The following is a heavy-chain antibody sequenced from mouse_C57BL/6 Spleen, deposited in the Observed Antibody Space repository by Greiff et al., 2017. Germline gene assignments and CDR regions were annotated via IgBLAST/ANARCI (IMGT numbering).Heavy chain of an antibody. Sequence: VQLQQSGAELVRPGASVKLSCKASGYTFTDYYINWVKQRPGQGLEWIARIYPGSGNTYYNEKFKGKATLTAEKSSSTAYMQLSSLTSEDSAVYFCAREDDYVPAYWGQGTLVTVSA. J-gene: IGHJ3*01. CDR1: GYTFTDYY. V-gene: IGHV1-76*01. CDR2: IYPGSGNT. D-gene: IGHD2-4*01. CDR3: AREDDYVPAY.